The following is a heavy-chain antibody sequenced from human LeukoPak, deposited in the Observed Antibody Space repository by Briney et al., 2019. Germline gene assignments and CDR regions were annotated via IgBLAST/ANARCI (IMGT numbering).Heavy chain of an antibody. CDR2: IKQDGSEK. J-gene: IGHJ4*02. V-gene: IGHV3-7*01. D-gene: IGHD2-21*01. CDR3: ARDRVGGALEF. Sequence: GGSLRLSCAASGFTFSSYWMSWVRQAPGKGLEWVANIKQDGSEKYYVDSVKGRFTISRDNAKNSLYLQMNSLRVGDTAVYYCARDRVGGALEFWGQGTLATVSS. CDR1: GFTFSSYW.